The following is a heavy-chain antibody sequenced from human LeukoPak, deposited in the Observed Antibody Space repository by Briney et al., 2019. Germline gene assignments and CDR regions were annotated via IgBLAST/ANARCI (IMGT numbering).Heavy chain of an antibody. CDR2: IKQDGSEK. D-gene: IGHD1-26*01. CDR1: GFTFSSYW. CDR3: AKDLRYSGSSAFDY. V-gene: IGHV3-7*03. Sequence: GGSLRLSCAASGFTFSSYWMSWVRQAPGKGLEWVANIKQDGSEKYYVDSVKGRFTISRDNAKNSLYLQMNSLRAEDTALYYCAKDLRYSGSSAFDYWGQGTLVTVSS. J-gene: IGHJ4*02.